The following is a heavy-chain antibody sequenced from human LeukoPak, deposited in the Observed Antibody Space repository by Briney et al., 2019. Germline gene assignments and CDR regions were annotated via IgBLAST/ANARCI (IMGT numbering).Heavy chain of an antibody. CDR1: GFTFGDYA. Sequence: GGSLRLSCTAFGFTFGDYAMNWVRQAPGKGLEWVGFVRSKTYGGTPEYAASVKGRFTISRDDSKSIAYLQMNSVKTEDTAVYFCTRSRTVTTDWYFDPWGRGTLVTVSS. V-gene: IGHV3-49*04. CDR3: TRSRTVTTDWYFDP. CDR2: VRSKTYGGTP. D-gene: IGHD4-17*01. J-gene: IGHJ2*01.